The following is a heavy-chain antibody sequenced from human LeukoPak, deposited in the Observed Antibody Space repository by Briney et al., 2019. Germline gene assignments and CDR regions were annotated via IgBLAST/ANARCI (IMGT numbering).Heavy chain of an antibody. J-gene: IGHJ6*03. Sequence: ASVKVSCKASGYTFTSYGISWVRQAPGQGLEWMGGIIPIFGTANYAQKFQGRVTITADESTSTAYMELSSLRSEDTAVYYCASGSDRWLQSYYYMDVWGKGTTVTVSS. V-gene: IGHV1-69*13. CDR2: IIPIFGTA. D-gene: IGHD5-24*01. CDR3: ASGSDRWLQSYYYMDV. CDR1: GYTFTSYG.